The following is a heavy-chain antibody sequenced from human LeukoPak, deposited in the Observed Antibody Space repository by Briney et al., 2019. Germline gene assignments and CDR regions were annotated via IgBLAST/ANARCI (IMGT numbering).Heavy chain of an antibody. CDR3: ATDHYYDSADAFDI. D-gene: IGHD3-22*01. V-gene: IGHV1-24*01. Sequence: ASVKVSCKVFGYTLTELSMHWVRQAPGKGLEWMGGFDPEDGETIYAQKFQGRVTMTEDTSTDTAYMELSSLRSGDTAVYYCATDHYYDSADAFDIWGQGTMVTVSS. J-gene: IGHJ3*02. CDR2: FDPEDGET. CDR1: GYTLTELS.